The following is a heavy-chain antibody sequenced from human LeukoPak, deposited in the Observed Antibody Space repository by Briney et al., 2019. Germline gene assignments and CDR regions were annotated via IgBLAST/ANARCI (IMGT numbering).Heavy chain of an antibody. CDR2: IGGSDDTT. CDR1: GFSFSTYA. J-gene: IGHJ4*02. Sequence: GESLRLSCEASGFSFSTYAMNWVRQVPDKGLELVSTIGGSDDTTSYADSVKGRFTISSDYSKNTLYLQMNNLRAEDTAVYFCAKGLVFHDNYFDYWGQGTLVTVSS. CDR3: AKGLVFHDNYFDY. D-gene: IGHD5/OR15-5a*01. V-gene: IGHV3-23*01.